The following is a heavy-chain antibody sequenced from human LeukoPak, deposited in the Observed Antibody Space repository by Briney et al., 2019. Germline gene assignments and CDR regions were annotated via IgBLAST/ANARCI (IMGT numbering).Heavy chain of an antibody. J-gene: IGHJ4*02. CDR2: INWNGGST. Sequence: GGSLRLSCAASGFTFDDYGMSWVRQAPGKGLEWVSGINWNGGSTGYADSMKGRFTISRDNAKKSLYLQMNSLRAEDTAVYYCARGYCANGVCYSVTGYWGQGILVTVSS. D-gene: IGHD2-8*01. V-gene: IGHV3-20*04. CDR1: GFTFDDYG. CDR3: ARGYCANGVCYSVTGY.